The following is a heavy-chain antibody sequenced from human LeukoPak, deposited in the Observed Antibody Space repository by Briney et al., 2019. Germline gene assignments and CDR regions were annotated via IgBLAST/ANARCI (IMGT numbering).Heavy chain of an antibody. J-gene: IGHJ4*02. CDR1: GYTFTRYY. D-gene: IGHD3-22*01. V-gene: IGHV1-2*02. CDR2: INPNSGGT. Sequence: GASVKVSCKASGYTFTRYYMHWVRQAPGQGLEWMGWINPNSGGTNYAQKFQGRVTMTRDTSISTAYMELSRLRSDDTAVYYCARYYYDSSGPFDYWGQETLVTVSS. CDR3: ARYYYDSSGPFDY.